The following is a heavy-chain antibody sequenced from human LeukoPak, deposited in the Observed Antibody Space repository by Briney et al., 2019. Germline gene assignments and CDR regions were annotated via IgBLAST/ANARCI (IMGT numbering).Heavy chain of an antibody. Sequence: SETLSLTCAVYGGSFSGYYWSWIRQPPGKGLEWIGEINHSGSTNYNPSLKSRVTISVDTSKNQFSLKLSSVTAADTAVYYCARVWVLWFGPLYYYYGMDVWGQGTTVTVSS. V-gene: IGHV4-34*01. J-gene: IGHJ6*02. D-gene: IGHD3-10*01. CDR1: GGSFSGYY. CDR2: INHSGST. CDR3: ARVWVLWFGPLYYYYGMDV.